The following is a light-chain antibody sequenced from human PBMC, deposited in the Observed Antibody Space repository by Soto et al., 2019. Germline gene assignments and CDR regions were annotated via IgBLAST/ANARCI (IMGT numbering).Light chain of an antibody. J-gene: IGKJ2*01. CDR1: QSVGSN. V-gene: IGKV3D-15*01. CDR3: QQYDNWPPYT. Sequence: EIVMTQSPATLSVSPGERASLSCRTSQSVGSNLAWYQQKPGQAPRLLIYAASTRATGIPARFSGSGSGTEFTLTISSLQSADFAVYYCQQYDNWPPYTFGQGTNLEIK. CDR2: AAS.